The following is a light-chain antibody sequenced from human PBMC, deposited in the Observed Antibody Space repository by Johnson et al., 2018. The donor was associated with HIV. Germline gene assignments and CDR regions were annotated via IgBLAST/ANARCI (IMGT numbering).Light chain of an antibody. J-gene: IGLJ6*01. V-gene: IGLV1-51*02. Sequence: QLVLTQPPSVSAAPGQKVTISCSGSTSNIGNNYVSWYQQLPGTAPKLLIYENNKRPSGIPDRFSGSKSGTSATLGITGLQTGDEADYHCGTWDSSLSAGVVGTGTKFTAL. CDR3: GTWDSSLSAGV. CDR1: TSNIGNNY. CDR2: ENN.